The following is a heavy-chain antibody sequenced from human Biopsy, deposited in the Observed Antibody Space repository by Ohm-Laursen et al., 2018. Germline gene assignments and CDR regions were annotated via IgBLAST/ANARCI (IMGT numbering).Heavy chain of an antibody. Sequence: ESSVKVSCKAPGGTFSNYGVNWLRQAPGQGLEWLGGNIPILGTGNYAQKFQDRVTVAADTATSTATMELRSLRSDDTAVYYCATKLTGYFHHWGQRTLVIVSS. CDR2: NIPILGTG. CDR3: ATKLTGYFHH. D-gene: IGHD3-9*01. V-gene: IGHV1-69*06. CDR1: GGTFSNYG. J-gene: IGHJ1*01.